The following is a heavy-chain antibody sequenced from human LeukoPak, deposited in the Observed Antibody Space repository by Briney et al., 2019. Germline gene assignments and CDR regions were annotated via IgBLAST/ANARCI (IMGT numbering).Heavy chain of an antibody. Sequence: GGSLRLSCAASGFTFSSYWMSWVRQAPGKGLEWVANIKKDGSEKYSVDSVKGRFTISRDNAKKSLYLQMNSLRAEDTAVYYCARGTYSYGIDYWGQGTLVTVSS. CDR1: GFTFSSYW. CDR3: ARGTYSYGIDY. J-gene: IGHJ4*02. V-gene: IGHV3-7*04. D-gene: IGHD5-18*01. CDR2: IKKDGSEK.